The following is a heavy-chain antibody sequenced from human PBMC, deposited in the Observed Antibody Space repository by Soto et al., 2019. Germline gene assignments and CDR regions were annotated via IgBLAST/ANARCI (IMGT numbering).Heavy chain of an antibody. CDR2: ISYDGNNK. J-gene: IGHJ4*02. CDR3: ARFRSERPFDY. CDR1: GLTFSRYT. V-gene: IGHV3-30-3*01. Sequence: QVQLVESGGGVVQPGRSLRLSCAASGLTFSRYTMHWVRQAPGKGLEWVAVISYDGNNKYYADSVKGRFTISRDNSKNQLSLQMNSLRPEDTAVYYCARFRSERPFDYWGQGTLVTVSS.